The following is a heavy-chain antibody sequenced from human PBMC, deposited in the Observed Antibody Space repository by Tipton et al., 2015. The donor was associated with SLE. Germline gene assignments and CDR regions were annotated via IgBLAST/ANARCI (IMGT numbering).Heavy chain of an antibody. Sequence: SLRLSCAASGFTFNSYGMHWVRQAPGKGLEWVAVVWYDRSNEWYADSVKGRFTISRDNSKNTLYLQMNSLRAEDTAVYYCARGDPIHYWGQGTLVTVSS. CDR1: GFTFNSYG. V-gene: IGHV3-33*01. CDR3: ARGDPIHY. J-gene: IGHJ4*02. CDR2: VWYDRSNE. D-gene: IGHD2-21*02.